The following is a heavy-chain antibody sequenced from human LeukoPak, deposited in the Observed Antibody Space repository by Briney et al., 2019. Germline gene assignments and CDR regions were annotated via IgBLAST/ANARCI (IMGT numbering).Heavy chain of an antibody. CDR2: IYPGDSDT. Sequence: GESLKISCKGSGYNFTNYWIGWVRQMPGKGLEWMGIIYPGDSDTTYSPSFQGQVTISADKSISTAYLQWSSLKASDTAMYYCARRNPLTQDAFDIWGQGTKVTVSS. CDR1: GYNFTNYW. V-gene: IGHV5-51*01. J-gene: IGHJ3*02. CDR3: ARRNPLTQDAFDI. D-gene: IGHD3-9*01.